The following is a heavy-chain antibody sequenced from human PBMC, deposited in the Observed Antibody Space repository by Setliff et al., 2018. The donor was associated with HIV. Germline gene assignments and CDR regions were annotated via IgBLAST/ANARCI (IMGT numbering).Heavy chain of an antibody. CDR3: TTHGGSTWLHS. CDR1: AYGLTSYW. V-gene: IGHV5-51*01. J-gene: IGHJ5*01. D-gene: IGHD3-10*01. CDR2: INPGDSDT. Sequence: PGESLKISCKGFAYGLTSYWIGRVRQMPGKGLEWMGIINPGDSDTRYSPSFQGQVTFSVDKSISTAYLHWSSLKVSDTAMYYCTTHGGSTWLHSWGQGTLVTVSS.